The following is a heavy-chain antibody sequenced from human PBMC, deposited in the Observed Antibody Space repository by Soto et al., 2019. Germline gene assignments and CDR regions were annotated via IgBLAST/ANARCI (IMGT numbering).Heavy chain of an antibody. CDR1: GFTFSSYG. CDR3: AKTSKGYDFWSGYYTGYYYYYGMDV. D-gene: IGHD3-3*01. CDR2: ISYDGSNK. V-gene: IGHV3-30*18. Sequence: QVQLVESGGGVVQPGRSLRLSCAASGFTFSSYGMHWVRQAPGKGLEWVAVISYDGSNKYYADSVKGRFTISRDNSKNTLYPQMNSLRAEDTAVYYCAKTSKGYDFWSGYYTGYYYYYGMDVWGQGTTVTVAS. J-gene: IGHJ6*02.